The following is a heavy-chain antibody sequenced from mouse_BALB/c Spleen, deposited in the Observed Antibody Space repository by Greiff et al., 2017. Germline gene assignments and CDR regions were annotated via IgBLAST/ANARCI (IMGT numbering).Heavy chain of an antibody. CDR3: ARTIYDGYYRDAMDY. Sequence: QVQLQQPGAELVKPGASVKLSCKASGYTFTSYWMHWVKLRPGQGLEWIGEINPSNGRTNYNEKFKSKATLTVDKSSSTAYMQLSSLTSEDSAVYYCARTIYDGYYRDAMDYWGQGTSVTVSS. CDR2: INPSNGRT. D-gene: IGHD2-3*01. CDR1: GYTFTSYW. V-gene: IGHV1S81*02. J-gene: IGHJ4*01.